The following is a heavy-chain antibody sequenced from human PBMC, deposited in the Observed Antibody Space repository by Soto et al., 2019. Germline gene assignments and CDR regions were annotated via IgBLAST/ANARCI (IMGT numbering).Heavy chain of an antibody. Sequence: ASVKVSCKASGYSLTSYAMHWVRQAPGQRLEWMGGINAGNGNTKYSQKFQGRVTITRDTSASTAYMELSSLRSEDTAVYYCASSGYGDYYYYLDVLGKGTTVTVSS. CDR2: INAGNGNT. D-gene: IGHD6-25*01. CDR1: GYSLTSYA. J-gene: IGHJ6*03. V-gene: IGHV1-3*01. CDR3: ASSGYGDYYYYLDV.